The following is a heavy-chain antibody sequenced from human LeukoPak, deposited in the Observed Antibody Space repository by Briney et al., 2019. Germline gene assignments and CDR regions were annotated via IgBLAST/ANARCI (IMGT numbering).Heavy chain of an antibody. D-gene: IGHD3-9*01. J-gene: IGHJ4*02. V-gene: IGHV4-34*01. CDR3: ARANPLRYFDWLPDY. CDR1: GGSFSDYY. Sequence: SETLSLTCAVYGGSFSDYYWSWIRQPPGKGLEWIGEINHSGSTNYNPSLKSRVTISVDTSKNQFSLKLSSVTAADTAVYYCARANPLRYFDWLPDYWGQGTLVTVSS. CDR2: INHSGST.